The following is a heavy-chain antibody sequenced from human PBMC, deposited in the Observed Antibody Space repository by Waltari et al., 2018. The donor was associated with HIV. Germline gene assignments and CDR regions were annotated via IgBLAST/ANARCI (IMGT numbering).Heavy chain of an antibody. CDR3: ARSAGTNDYYYYYYMDV. D-gene: IGHD1-7*01. V-gene: IGHV2-5*02. CDR2: IYWDDDK. Sequence: QITLKESGPSLVKPTQTLTLTCTFSWFSLTTSAVGVGWIRQPPGKALEWLALIYWDDDKRYSPSLRSRLTITKDTSKNQVVLTMTNMDPVDTATYYCARSAGTNDYYYYYYMDVWGKGTTVTVSS. CDR1: WFSLTTSAVG. J-gene: IGHJ6*03.